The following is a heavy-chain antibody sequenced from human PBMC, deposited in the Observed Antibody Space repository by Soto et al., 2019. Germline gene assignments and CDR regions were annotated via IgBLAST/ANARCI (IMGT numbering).Heavy chain of an antibody. V-gene: IGHV3-15*01. Sequence: VGSLRLSCASSGFTFSNAWMSWVRQAPGKELEWVGRIKSKTDGGTTDYAAPVKGRFTISRDDSKNTLYLQMNSLKTEDTAVYYCTADGGYVHYYYYGMDVWCQGTTVTVSS. J-gene: IGHJ6*02. CDR2: IKSKTDGGTT. D-gene: IGHD5-12*01. CDR3: TADGGYVHYYYYGMDV. CDR1: GFTFSNAW.